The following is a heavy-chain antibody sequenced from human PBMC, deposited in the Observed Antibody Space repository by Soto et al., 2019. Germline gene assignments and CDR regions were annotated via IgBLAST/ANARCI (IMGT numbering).Heavy chain of an antibody. Sequence: SVKVSCKASGGTFGSYAITWVRRAPGQGLEWLGGIIPILNSPAYAQKFQARVVITADEITNTAYMELNSLRFDDTAVYYCAREAPYCTSATCPKFYDMDVWGQGTAVTVSS. V-gene: IGHV1-69*13. CDR3: AREAPYCTSATCPKFYDMDV. J-gene: IGHJ6*02. D-gene: IGHD2-2*01. CDR2: IIPILNSP. CDR1: GGTFGSYA.